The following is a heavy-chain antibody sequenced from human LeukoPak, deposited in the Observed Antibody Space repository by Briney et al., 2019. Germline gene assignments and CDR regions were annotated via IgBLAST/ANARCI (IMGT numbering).Heavy chain of an antibody. CDR2: ISGSGGST. D-gene: IGHD3-22*01. V-gene: IGHV3-23*01. J-gene: IGHJ4*02. CDR3: AKGTPLSGYYILFDY. CDR1: GFTFSSYA. Sequence: GGSLRLSRAASGFTFSSYAMSWVRQAPGKGLEWVSAISGSGGSTYYADSVKGRFTISRDNSKNTLYLQMNSLRAEDTAVYYCAKGTPLSGYYILFDYWGQGTLVTVSS.